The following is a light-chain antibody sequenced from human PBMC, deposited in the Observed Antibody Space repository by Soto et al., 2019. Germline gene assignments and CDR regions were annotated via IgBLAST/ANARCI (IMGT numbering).Light chain of an antibody. CDR1: SSDVGGYNY. CDR2: DVS. Sequence: QSALTQPRSVSGSPGQSVTISCTGTSSDVGGYNYVSWYQQHPGKAPKLMIYDVSKRPSGVPDRFSGSKSGNTASLTISGLQAEDEDDYYCCSYGGSSGVFGGGTKVTVL. CDR3: CSYGGSSGV. J-gene: IGLJ2*01. V-gene: IGLV2-11*01.